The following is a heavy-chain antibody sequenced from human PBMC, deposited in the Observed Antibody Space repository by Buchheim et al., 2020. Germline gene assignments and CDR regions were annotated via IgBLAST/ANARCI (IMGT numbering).Heavy chain of an antibody. CDR2: LSFDGKKE. CDR1: GFTFKTYG. J-gene: IGHJ6*02. Sequence: QVQLVESGGGVVQPGRSLRLSCAASGFTFKTYGMHWVRQAPGKGLEWVAALSFDGKKEYIADSVKGRFTISRDTSRSTLSVQMNSLRAEDTAVYYCAKGQSYCSGGRCYSFGGMDVWGQGTT. D-gene: IGHD2-15*01. V-gene: IGHV3-30*18. CDR3: AKGQSYCSGGRCYSFGGMDV.